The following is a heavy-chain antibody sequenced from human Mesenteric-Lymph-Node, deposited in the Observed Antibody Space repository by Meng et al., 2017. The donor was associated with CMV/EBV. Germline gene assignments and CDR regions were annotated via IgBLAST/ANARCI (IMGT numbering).Heavy chain of an antibody. D-gene: IGHD3-10*01. CDR3: ARDYYYGSGSYYNVFDY. J-gene: IGHJ4*02. V-gene: IGHV1-18*04. CDR2: ISVYNGNT. CDR1: YTFTSYG. Sequence: YTFTSYGISWVRQAPGQGLEWMGWISVYNGNTNYAQKLQGRVTVTTDTSTSTAYMELRSLRSDDTAVYYCARDYYYGSGSYYNVFDYWGQGTLVTVSS.